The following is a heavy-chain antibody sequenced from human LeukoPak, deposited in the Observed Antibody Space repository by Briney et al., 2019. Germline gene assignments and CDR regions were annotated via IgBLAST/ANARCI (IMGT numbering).Heavy chain of an antibody. CDR2: ISGSGGST. J-gene: IGHJ4*02. D-gene: IGHD3-22*01. CDR1: GFTFSSYA. Sequence: GGSLRLSCAASGFTFSSYAMNWVRQAPGKGLEWVSGISGSGGSTYYADSVKGRFTISRDNSKNTLYLQMNSLRAEDTAVYYCAKQGATVVAAGGDFDYWGQGTLVTVSS. V-gene: IGHV3-23*01. CDR3: AKQGATVVAAGGDFDY.